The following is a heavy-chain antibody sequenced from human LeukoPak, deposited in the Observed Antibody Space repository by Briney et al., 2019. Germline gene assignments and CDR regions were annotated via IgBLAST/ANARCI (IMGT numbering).Heavy chain of an antibody. D-gene: IGHD6-6*01. Sequence: SETLSLTCTVSGGSISSDGYYWSWIRQPAGTGLEWIGRFYTSGSTNYNPSLKSRVTMSVDTSKNQFSLSLNSVTAADTAVYYCARDLPIAARPNAFDIWGQGTVVTVSS. CDR3: ARDLPIAARPNAFDI. CDR2: FYTSGST. CDR1: GGSISSDGYY. J-gene: IGHJ3*02. V-gene: IGHV4-61*02.